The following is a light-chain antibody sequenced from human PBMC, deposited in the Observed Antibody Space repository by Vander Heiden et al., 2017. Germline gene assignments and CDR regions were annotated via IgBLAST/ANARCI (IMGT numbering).Light chain of an antibody. Sequence: QLVLTQSPSASASLGASLKLTRTLSSGHSSYAIALHQQQPEKGPRYLMKLNSGGSHSKGDGIPDRFSGSSSGAERYLTISSLQSEDEADYYCQTWGTGFWVFGGGTKLTVL. CDR2: LNSGGSH. V-gene: IGLV4-69*01. CDR3: QTWGTGFWV. J-gene: IGLJ3*02. CDR1: SGHSSYA.